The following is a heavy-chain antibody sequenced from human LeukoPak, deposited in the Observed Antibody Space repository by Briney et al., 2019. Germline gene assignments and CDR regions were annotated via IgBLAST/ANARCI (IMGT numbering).Heavy chain of an antibody. CDR3: ARVGIWDY. D-gene: IGHD7-27*01. V-gene: IGHV3-23*01. J-gene: IGHJ4*02. CDR1: GFTFSSYA. Sequence: GGSLRLSCAASGFTFSSYAMSWVRQAPGKGLEWVSAISGSGGSTYHADSVKGRFTISRDDAKNSLYLQMNSLRAEDTAVYYCARVGIWDYWGQGTLVTVSS. CDR2: ISGSGGST.